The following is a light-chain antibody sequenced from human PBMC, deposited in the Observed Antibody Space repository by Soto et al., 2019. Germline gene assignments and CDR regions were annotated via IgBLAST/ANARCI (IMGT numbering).Light chain of an antibody. CDR2: DAS. CDR1: QSVNIY. Sequence: EIVLTQSPATLSLSPGERATLSCRAIQSVNIYLAWYQQKPGQAPRLLIYDASTRATGIPARFSGSGSGTEFTLTISSLQSEDFVIYYCQQYNNWPPDGTFGQGTKVDIK. CDR3: QQYNNWPPDGT. J-gene: IGKJ1*01. V-gene: IGKV3-15*01.